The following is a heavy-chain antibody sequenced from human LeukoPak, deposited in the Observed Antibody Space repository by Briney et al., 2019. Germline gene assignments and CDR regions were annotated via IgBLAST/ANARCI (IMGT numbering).Heavy chain of an antibody. Sequence: GGTLRLSCAASGFTFSFYGMNWVRQAPGKGLGWVSGITGAGHTYYADSVQGRFTIYRDNSKNTLYLQMNRLGAEDTAIYYCVQDWAWGAFGYWGQGTLVTVSS. CDR1: GFTFSFYG. J-gene: IGHJ4*02. D-gene: IGHD7-27*01. CDR3: VQDWAWGAFGY. CDR2: ITGAGHT. V-gene: IGHV3-23*01.